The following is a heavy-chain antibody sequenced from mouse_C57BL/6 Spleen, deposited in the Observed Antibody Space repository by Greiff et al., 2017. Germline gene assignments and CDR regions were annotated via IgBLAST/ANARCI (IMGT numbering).Heavy chain of an antibody. J-gene: IGHJ2*01. CDR2: IYPGSGST. V-gene: IGHV1-55*01. Sequence: VQLQQPGAELVKPGASVKMSCKASGYTFTSYWITWVKQRPGQGLEWIGDIYPGSGSTNYNEKFKSKATLTVDTSSSTADMQLSSLTSEDSAVYYCARSGHYYGSREYFDYWGQGTTLTVSS. CDR1: GYTFTSYW. D-gene: IGHD1-1*01. CDR3: ARSGHYYGSREYFDY.